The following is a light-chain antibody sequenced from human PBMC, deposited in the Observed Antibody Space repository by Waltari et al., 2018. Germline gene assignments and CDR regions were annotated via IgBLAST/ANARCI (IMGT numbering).Light chain of an antibody. V-gene: IGLV2-23*02. CDR3: CSYAGSSSFLWV. J-gene: IGLJ3*02. CDR1: SSDVGKYNL. CDR2: EAT. Sequence: QSALTQPSSVSGSPGQSITISCTGPSSDVGKYNLISWYQQHPGKAPKLIIYEATKRPSGVSNRFFGSKSGNTASLTISGLQAEDEADYYCCSYAGSSSFLWVFGGGTKLTVL.